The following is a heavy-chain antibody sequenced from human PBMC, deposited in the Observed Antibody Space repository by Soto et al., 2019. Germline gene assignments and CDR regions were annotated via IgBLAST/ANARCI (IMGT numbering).Heavy chain of an antibody. D-gene: IGHD3-10*01. CDR3: TTGSFEINYYGMDV. Sequence: EVQLVESGGGLVKPGGSLRLSCAASSFTFSNAWMNWVRQAPGKGLEWVGRIKSKTDGGTTDYDAPVKGRFTSSRDDSKNTLYLQMNSLKTEDTAVYYCTTGSFEINYYGMDVWGQGTTVTVSS. CDR1: SFTFSNAW. CDR2: IKSKTDGGTT. V-gene: IGHV3-15*07. J-gene: IGHJ6*02.